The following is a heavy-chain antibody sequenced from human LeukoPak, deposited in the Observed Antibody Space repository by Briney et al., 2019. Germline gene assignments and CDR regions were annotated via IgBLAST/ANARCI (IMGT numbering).Heavy chain of an antibody. V-gene: IGHV3-30*03. J-gene: IGHJ4*02. CDR1: GFTFSTYD. CDR3: ARADRDGNKRFLD. D-gene: IGHD5-24*01. CDR2: ISYDGNSK. Sequence: GGSLRLSCAASGFTFSTYDMSWVRQAPGKGLEWVAVISYDGNSKYYADSMKGRFTISRDNSKNTLYLQMNSLRAEDTAVYYCARADRDGNKRFLDWGQGTLVTVSS.